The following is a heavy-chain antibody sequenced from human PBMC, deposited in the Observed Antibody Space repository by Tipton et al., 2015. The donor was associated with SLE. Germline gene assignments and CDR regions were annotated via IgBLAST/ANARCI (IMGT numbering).Heavy chain of an antibody. CDR2: ISYGGGT. Sequence: GEALGTSFYNWVRLPPGKGLEWIGYISYGGGTSLSPSLKSRVTISRDTSKNQFSLNLSSVTAADTAVYYCGRGYQLLYFLDVWGKGTTVTVSS. J-gene: IGHJ6*03. CDR3: GRGYQLLYFLDV. D-gene: IGHD2-2*01. CDR1: GEALGTSF. V-gene: IGHV4-59*08.